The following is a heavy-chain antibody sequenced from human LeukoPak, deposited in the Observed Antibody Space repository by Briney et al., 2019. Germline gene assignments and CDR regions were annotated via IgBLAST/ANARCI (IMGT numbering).Heavy chain of an antibody. CDR2: MNPNSGNT. CDR1: GYTFTSYG. J-gene: IGHJ6*02. CDR3: ARVRQLLWFGELTYYYGMDV. D-gene: IGHD3-10*01. V-gene: IGHV1-8*01. Sequence: ASVKVSCKASGYTFTSYGINWVRQATGQGLEWMGWMNPNSGNTGYAQKFQGGVTMTRNTSISTAYMELSSLRSEDTAVYYCARVRQLLWFGELTYYYGMDVWGQGTTVTVSS.